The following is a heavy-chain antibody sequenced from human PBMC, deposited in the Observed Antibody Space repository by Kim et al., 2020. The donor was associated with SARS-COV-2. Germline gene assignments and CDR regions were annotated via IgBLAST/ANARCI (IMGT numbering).Heavy chain of an antibody. CDR3: ARGGAVASPFDF. V-gene: IGHV3-30-3*01. CDR1: GFNFNIYA. CDR2: ISYDGSDK. Sequence: GGSLRLSCAASGFNFNIYAIHWVRQAPGKGLEWVAVISYDGSDKVYADSVKGRFTISRDNSKNTLYLQMNSLRVEDTAVYYCARGGAVASPFDFWGHGTPVTVSS. J-gene: IGHJ4*01. D-gene: IGHD6-19*01.